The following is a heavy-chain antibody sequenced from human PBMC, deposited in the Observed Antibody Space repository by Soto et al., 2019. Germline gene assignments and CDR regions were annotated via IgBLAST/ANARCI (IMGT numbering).Heavy chain of an antibody. CDR2: ISARGGST. CDR3: ARDPPNDKTQLDYGMDV. D-gene: IGHD2-2*01. CDR1: GFTFSSYT. V-gene: IGHV3-23*01. J-gene: IGHJ6*02. Sequence: GGSLRLSCAASGFTFSSYTMNWFRQAPGKGLEWVSLISARGGSTYYADSVKGRFTISRDNSKNTLYLQMNSLRAEDTGVYYCARDPPNDKTQLDYGMDVWGQGTAVTVSS.